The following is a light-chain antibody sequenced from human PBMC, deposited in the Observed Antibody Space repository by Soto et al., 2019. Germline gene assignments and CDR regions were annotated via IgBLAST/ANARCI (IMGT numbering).Light chain of an antibody. CDR2: DAS. J-gene: IGKJ2*01. CDR3: QQYNSYPYT. Sequence: DIQMTQSPSTLSASVGDRVTITCRASQSISSWLAWYQQKPGKAPTLLIYDASSLESGVPSRFSGSGSGTEVPLTISSLQPYDFATYYCQQYNSYPYTFGQGTKLEIK. CDR1: QSISSW. V-gene: IGKV1-5*01.